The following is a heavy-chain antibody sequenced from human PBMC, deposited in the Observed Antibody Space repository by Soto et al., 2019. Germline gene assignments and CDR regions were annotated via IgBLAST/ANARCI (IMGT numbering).Heavy chain of an antibody. D-gene: IGHD6-13*01. CDR2: INPSGGST. CDR3: ASATRLAAAGTFVFDY. Sequence: QVQLVQSGAEVKKPGASVKVSCKASGYTFTSYYMHWVRQAPGQGLEWMGIINPSGGSTSYAQKFQCRVTMTRDTSTSTVYMELSSLRSEDTAVYYCASATRLAAAGTFVFDYWGQGTLVTVSS. V-gene: IGHV1-46*03. J-gene: IGHJ4*02. CDR1: GYTFTSYY.